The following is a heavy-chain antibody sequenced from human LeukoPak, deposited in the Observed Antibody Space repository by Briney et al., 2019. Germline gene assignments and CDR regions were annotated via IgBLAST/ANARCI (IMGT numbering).Heavy chain of an antibody. D-gene: IGHD1-26*01. V-gene: IGHV3-64D*06. CDR1: GFIFNRYG. Sequence: GGSLRLSCSASGFIFNRYGMYWVRQAPGKGLEYVSAISLNGGSTYYADSVKGRFTISRDNSKNTLYLQMSSLKAEDTAVYYCVKDLSGSYSFDYWGQGTLVTVSS. CDR3: VKDLSGSYSFDY. CDR2: ISLNGGST. J-gene: IGHJ4*02.